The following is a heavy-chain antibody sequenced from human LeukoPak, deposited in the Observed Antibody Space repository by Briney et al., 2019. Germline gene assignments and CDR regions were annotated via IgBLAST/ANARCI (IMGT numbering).Heavy chain of an antibody. CDR3: TRRGRNIWGEGNDY. V-gene: IGHV4-39*07. CDR2: MYYRGST. Sequence: SETLSLTCTVSGGSISSSSYYWGWIRQSPGKELEWIGSMYYRGSTNSNPSLKSRVTMSVDTSKNQFSLKLSSVTAADTAVYYCTRRGRNIWGEGNDYWGQGTLVTVSS. CDR1: GGSISSSSYY. J-gene: IGHJ4*02. D-gene: IGHD2-15*01.